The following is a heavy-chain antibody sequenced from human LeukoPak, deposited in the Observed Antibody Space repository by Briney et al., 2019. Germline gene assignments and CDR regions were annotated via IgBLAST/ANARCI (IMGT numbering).Heavy chain of an antibody. Sequence: ASVKVSCKVSGYTFTDYYMHWVQQAPGKGLEWMGLVDPEDGETIYAEKFQGRVTITADTSTDTAYMELSSLRSEDTAVYYCAGGTITFRGVIGRWGQGTLVTVSS. V-gene: IGHV1-69-2*01. CDR3: AGGTITFRGVIGR. CDR2: VDPEDGET. J-gene: IGHJ4*02. D-gene: IGHD3-16*02. CDR1: GYTFTDYY.